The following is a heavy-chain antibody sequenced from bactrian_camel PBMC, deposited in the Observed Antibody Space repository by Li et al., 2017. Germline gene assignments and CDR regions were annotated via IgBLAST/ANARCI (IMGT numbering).Heavy chain of an antibody. Sequence: VQLVESGGGLVQPGGSLRLACPASDYISKRRCVGWFRQTPGMEREEREGVAVIYTGTGGETKYADSVKDRFTISVDNGKNTVYLQTDSLKPEDTALYYRAATVRPCTLIAREYSGWGQGTQVTVS. CDR1: DYISKRRC. CDR3: AATVRPCTLIAREYSG. J-gene: IGHJ4*01. CDR2: IYTGTGGET. D-gene: IGHD4*01. V-gene: IGHV3S40*01.